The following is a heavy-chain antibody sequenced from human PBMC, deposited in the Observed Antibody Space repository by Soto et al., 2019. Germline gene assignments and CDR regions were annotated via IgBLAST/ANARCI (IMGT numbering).Heavy chain of an antibody. CDR2: ISTYNGNT. D-gene: IGHD3-3*01. Sequence: QVQLVQSGTEVRKPGASVKVSCKASGYTFTSYGISWVRQAPGQGLEWMGWISTYNGNTKYAQKLQGRVTMTTDTPASTADLELGSLRSDDTAVYCCPRDWVEMSTILSPLDYWGQGTLVTVSS. J-gene: IGHJ4*02. CDR3: PRDWVEMSTILSPLDY. V-gene: IGHV1-18*01. CDR1: GYTFTSYG.